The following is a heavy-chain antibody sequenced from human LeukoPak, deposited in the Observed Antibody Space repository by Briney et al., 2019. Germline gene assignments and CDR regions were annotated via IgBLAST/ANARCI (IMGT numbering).Heavy chain of an antibody. CDR1: GGSISSYY. CDR3: ARDPDYYDSSGHDY. CDR2: IYTSGST. Sequence: SETLSLTFTVSGGSISSYYWSWIRQPAGKGLEWIGRIYTSGSTNYNPSLKSRVTMSVDTSKNQFSLKLSSVTAADTAVYYCARDPDYYDSSGHDYWGQGTLVTVSS. D-gene: IGHD3-22*01. J-gene: IGHJ4*02. V-gene: IGHV4-4*07.